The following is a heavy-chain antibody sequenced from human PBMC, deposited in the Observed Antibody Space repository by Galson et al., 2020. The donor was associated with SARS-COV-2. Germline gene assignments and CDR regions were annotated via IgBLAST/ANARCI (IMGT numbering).Heavy chain of an antibody. D-gene: IGHD1-26*01. Sequence: SVKVSCKTSGFRFTASAVQWVRQARGQRLEWIGWIVVGSGNTNYAQKFQERVTITRDMSTTTAYMELSSLRSEDTAVYYCAAFVGNNPAYWGQGTLVSVSS. V-gene: IGHV1-58*01. J-gene: IGHJ4*02. CDR2: IVVGSGNT. CDR1: GFRFTASA. CDR3: AAFVGNNPAY.